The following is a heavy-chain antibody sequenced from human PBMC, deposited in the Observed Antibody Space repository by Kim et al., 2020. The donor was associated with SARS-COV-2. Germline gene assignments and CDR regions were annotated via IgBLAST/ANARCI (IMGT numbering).Heavy chain of an antibody. CDR1: GFTFTSYA. V-gene: IGHV3-23*01. CDR2: IGGSGDST. J-gene: IGHJ4*02. Sequence: GGSLRLSCAASGFTFTSYAMSWVRQAPGKGLEWVSGIGGSGDSTYYADSVKGRFTISRDNSKNTLFLQMSSLRAEDTAVYYCAKARLAVRGVISLPFDYWGQGALVTVSS. D-gene: IGHD3-10*01. CDR3: AKARLAVRGVISLPFDY.